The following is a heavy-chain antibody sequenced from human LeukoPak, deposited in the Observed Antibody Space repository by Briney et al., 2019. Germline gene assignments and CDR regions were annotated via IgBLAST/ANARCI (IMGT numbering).Heavy chain of an antibody. CDR1: GFTFSSYA. CDR2: ISGSGGST. V-gene: IGHV3-23*01. Sequence: GRSLRLSCAASGFTFSSYAMSWVRQAPGKGLEWVSAISGSGGSTNYADSVKGRFTISRDNSKNTLYLQMNSLRAEDTAVYYCAKDRPPSVYFDYWGQGTLVTVSS. J-gene: IGHJ4*02. D-gene: IGHD6-6*01. CDR3: AKDRPPSVYFDY.